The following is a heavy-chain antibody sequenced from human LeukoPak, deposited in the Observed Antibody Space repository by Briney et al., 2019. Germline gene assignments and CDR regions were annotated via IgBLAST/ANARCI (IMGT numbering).Heavy chain of an antibody. V-gene: IGHV4-34*01. J-gene: IGHJ4*02. CDR3: ARSDFWSGSSDY. Sequence: PSETLSLTCAVYGGSFSGYYWSWIRQPPGKGLEWIGSIYYSGSTYYNPSLKSRVTISVDTSKNQFSLKLSSVTAADTAVYYCARSDFWSGSSDYWGQGTLVTVSS. D-gene: IGHD3-3*01. CDR2: IYYSGST. CDR1: GGSFSGYY.